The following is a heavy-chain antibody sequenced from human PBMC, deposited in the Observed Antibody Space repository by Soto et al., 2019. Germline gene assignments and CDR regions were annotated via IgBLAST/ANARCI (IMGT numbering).Heavy chain of an antibody. CDR1: GGTFSSYT. CDR2: IIPILGIA. Sequence: SVKVSCKASGGTFSSYTISWVRQAPGQGLEWMGRIIPILGIANYAQKFQGRVTITADKSTSTAYMELSSLRSEDTAVYYCAREYSSGWEVDYWGQGTLVTVSS. CDR3: AREYSSGWEVDY. J-gene: IGHJ4*02. D-gene: IGHD6-19*01. V-gene: IGHV1-69*04.